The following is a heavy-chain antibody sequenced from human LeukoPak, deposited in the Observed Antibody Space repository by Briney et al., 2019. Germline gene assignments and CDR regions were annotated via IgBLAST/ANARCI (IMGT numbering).Heavy chain of an antibody. V-gene: IGHV4-34*01. Sequence: PSETLSLTCAVYGGSFSGYYWSWIRQPPGKGLEWIGEINHSGSTNYNPSLKSRVTISVDTSKNQFSLKLSSVTAADTAVYYCARDDYSGNSELISSYFDYWGQGTLVTVSS. D-gene: IGHD4-23*01. J-gene: IGHJ4*02. CDR3: ARDDYSGNSELISSYFDY. CDR1: GGSFSGYY. CDR2: INHSGST.